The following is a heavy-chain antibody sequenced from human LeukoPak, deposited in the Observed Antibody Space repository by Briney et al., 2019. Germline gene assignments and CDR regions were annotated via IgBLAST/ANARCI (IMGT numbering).Heavy chain of an antibody. V-gene: IGHV4-30-2*01. CDR3: ARLTDRDYAFDI. Sequence: SETLSLTCAVSGGSISSGGYSWSWIRQPPGKGLEWIGYIYHSGSTYYNPSLKSRVTISVDRSKNQFSLKLSSVTAADTAVYYCARLTDRDYAFDIWGQGTMVTISS. CDR1: GGSISSGGYS. D-gene: IGHD5-24*01. CDR2: IYHSGST. J-gene: IGHJ3*02.